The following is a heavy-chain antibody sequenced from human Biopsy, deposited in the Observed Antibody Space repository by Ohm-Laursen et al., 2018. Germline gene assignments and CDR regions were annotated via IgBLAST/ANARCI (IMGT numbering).Heavy chain of an antibody. Sequence: SSVKASCKASGGTFINYAISWVRQAPGQGLGWMGGIITMFGTANYAQMFQGRVTISADESTSTSYMELSSLTTEDTAIYYCARGPHSGSHSCFDYWGRGTLVTVSS. D-gene: IGHD1-26*01. CDR2: IITMFGTA. CDR3: ARGPHSGSHSCFDY. CDR1: GGTFINYA. J-gene: IGHJ4*02. V-gene: IGHV1-69*01.